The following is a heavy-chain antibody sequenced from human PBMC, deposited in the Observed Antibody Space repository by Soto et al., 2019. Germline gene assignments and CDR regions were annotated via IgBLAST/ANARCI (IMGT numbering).Heavy chain of an antibody. CDR1: GYTFTNYY. J-gene: IGHJ4*02. CDR3: ASVHYDSSGYLDY. CDR2: INPSGGRT. D-gene: IGHD3-22*01. V-gene: IGHV1-46*01. Sequence: ASVKVSCKASGYTFTNYYVHWVREAPGQGLEWMGMINPSGGRTTYLQKFQGRVTMTRDTSTNTVYMELSCLRSEDTAVYYCASVHYDSSGYLDYWGQGTLVTVSS.